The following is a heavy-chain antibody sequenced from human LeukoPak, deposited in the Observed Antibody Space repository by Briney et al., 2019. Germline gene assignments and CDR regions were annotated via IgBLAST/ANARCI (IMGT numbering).Heavy chain of an antibody. CDR1: GFTFSNYW. J-gene: IGHJ5*02. D-gene: IGHD3-10*01. Sequence: GGSLRLSCAGSGFTFSNYWMSWVRQAPGKGLQWVANIKQDGSEKYYPESVKGRFTISRDNAKNSLYLQMNSLRAEDTAIYYCTRERGSGSYHPFDPWGQGTLVTVSS. CDR3: TRERGSGSYHPFDP. V-gene: IGHV3-7*01. CDR2: IKQDGSEK.